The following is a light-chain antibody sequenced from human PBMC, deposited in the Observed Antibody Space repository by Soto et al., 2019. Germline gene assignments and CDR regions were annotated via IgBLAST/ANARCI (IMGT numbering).Light chain of an antibody. J-gene: IGKJ3*01. CDR2: GAS. CDR3: QQSSNWPRGFT. V-gene: IGKV3-15*01. Sequence: DIVMTQSPAFLSVSPGERATLSCRASETIRSNLAWYQQKPGQAPRLLIHGASTRATGIPARFSGSGSETDFTLTISSLQSEDSAVYYCQQSSNWPRGFTFGPGTRVEIK. CDR1: ETIRSN.